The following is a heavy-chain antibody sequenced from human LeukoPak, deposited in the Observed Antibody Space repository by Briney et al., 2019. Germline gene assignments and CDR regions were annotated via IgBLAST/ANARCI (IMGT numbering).Heavy chain of an antibody. V-gene: IGHV3-30-3*01. CDR3: ARVHPGIAAAGTWGKVDY. CDR1: GFTFSSYA. Sequence: GRSLRLSCAASGFTFSSYAMHWVRQAPGKGLEWVAVISYDGSNKYYADSVKGRFTISRDNSKNTLYLQMNSLRAEDTAVYYCARVHPGIAAAGTWGKVDYWGQGTLVTVSS. D-gene: IGHD6-13*01. CDR2: ISYDGSNK. J-gene: IGHJ4*02.